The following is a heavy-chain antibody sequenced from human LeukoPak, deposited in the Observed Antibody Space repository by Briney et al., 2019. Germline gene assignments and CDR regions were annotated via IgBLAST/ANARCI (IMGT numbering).Heavy chain of an antibody. D-gene: IGHD6-19*01. CDR1: GFTFSSYG. CDR2: ISYDGSNK. CDR3: AKGAVAGTKGAYYFDY. Sequence: PGRSLRLSCAASGFTFSSYGMHWVRQAPGKGLEWVAVISYDGSNKYYADSVKGRFTISRDNSKNTLYLQMNSLRAGDTAVYYCAKGAVAGTKGAYYFDYWGQGTLVTVSS. J-gene: IGHJ4*02. V-gene: IGHV3-30*18.